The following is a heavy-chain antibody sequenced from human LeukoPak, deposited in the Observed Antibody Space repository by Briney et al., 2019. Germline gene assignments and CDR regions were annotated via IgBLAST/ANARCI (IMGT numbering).Heavy chain of an antibody. CDR1: GFTFSSYA. D-gene: IGHD2-15*01. CDR2: ISGSGGST. V-gene: IGHV3-23*01. Sequence: GGSLRLSCAASGFTFSSYAMSWVRQAPGKGLEWVSAISGSGGSTYYADSVKGRFTISRDNSKNTLYLRMNSLRAEDTAVYYCTREVKGYCNGGSCSSTLGYWGQGTLVTVSS. J-gene: IGHJ4*02. CDR3: TREVKGYCNGGSCSSTLGY.